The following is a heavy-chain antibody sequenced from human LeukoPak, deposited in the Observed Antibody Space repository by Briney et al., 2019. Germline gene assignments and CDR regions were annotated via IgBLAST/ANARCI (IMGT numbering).Heavy chain of an antibody. CDR3: ARTSLDALDY. CDR2: ISGSGGNT. CDR1: GFTFSSYG. J-gene: IGHJ4*02. D-gene: IGHD1-1*01. Sequence: GGSLRLSCAASGFTFSSYGMSWVRQAPGKGLEWVSAISGSGGNTYYADSVKGRFTISRDNAKNSLDLQMNSLRAEDTAVYYCARTSLDALDYWGRGTLVTVSS. V-gene: IGHV3-23*01.